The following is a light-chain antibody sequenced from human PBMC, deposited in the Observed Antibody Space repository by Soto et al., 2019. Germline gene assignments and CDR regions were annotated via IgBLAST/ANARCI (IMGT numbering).Light chain of an antibody. Sequence: IFLTQSSATLSFSHGDRATLSCMPSHTFISYLLWYQQKPGQAPRLLIYDASNRATGIPARFSGSGSGTDFTLTISSLEPEDFAVYYCQQRMNLPLTFGQGTRLEI. CDR2: DAS. CDR3: QQRMNLPLT. V-gene: IGKV3-11*01. J-gene: IGKJ5*01. CDR1: HTFISY.